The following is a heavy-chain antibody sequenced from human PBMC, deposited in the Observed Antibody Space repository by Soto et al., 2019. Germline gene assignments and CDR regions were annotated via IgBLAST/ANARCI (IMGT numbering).Heavy chain of an antibody. CDR2: VHYGGST. CDR3: ARGDYYHSSGYYFYYYTMDV. CDR1: GGSISSSSYC. V-gene: IGHV4-39*01. D-gene: IGHD3-22*01. Sequence: PSETLSLTCTVSGGSISSSSYCWGWLRQPPGKGLEWIGNVHYGGSTYYNPSLKSRVTISVETSKSQFSLKLSSVTAADTAVYYCARGDYYHSSGYYFYYYTMDVWGQGTTVTVSS. J-gene: IGHJ6*02.